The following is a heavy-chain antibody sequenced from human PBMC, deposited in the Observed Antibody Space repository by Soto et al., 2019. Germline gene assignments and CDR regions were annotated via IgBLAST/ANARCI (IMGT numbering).Heavy chain of an antibody. J-gene: IGHJ6*02. CDR3: VRQGIDYLHGLVDV. CDR2: VYYTGDT. D-gene: IGHD4-17*01. CDR1: SGPDRSHN. V-gene: IGHV4-59*08. Sequence: QVQLQQSGPRLVKPSETISLTCTVSSGPDRSHNWGWIRQPPGRELEWIGYVYYTGDTAYNPSLRGRVTISADTSTNDISLTLNSVTAADTAVYYCVRQGIDYLHGLVDVWGQGTTVSVSS.